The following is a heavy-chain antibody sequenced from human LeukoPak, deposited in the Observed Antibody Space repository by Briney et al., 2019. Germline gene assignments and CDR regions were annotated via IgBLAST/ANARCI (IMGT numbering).Heavy chain of an antibody. CDR3: ATDIAAAGGAFDI. Sequence: GGSLRLSCAASGFTFSSYSMNWVRQAPGEGLEWVSSISSSSSYIYYADSVKGRFTISRDNAKNSLYLQMNSLRAEDTAVYYCATDIAAAGGAFDIWGQGTMVTVSS. CDR1: GFTFSSYS. J-gene: IGHJ3*02. D-gene: IGHD6-13*01. V-gene: IGHV3-21*01. CDR2: ISSSSSYI.